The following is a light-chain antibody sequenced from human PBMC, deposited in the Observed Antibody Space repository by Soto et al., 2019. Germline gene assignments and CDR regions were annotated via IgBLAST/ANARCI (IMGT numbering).Light chain of an antibody. CDR1: QSISG. CDR3: QPRRA. V-gene: IGKV3-11*01. Sequence: EVVLTQSPATLSLSPGERATLSCRSSQSISGLAWYQQKPGQAPRLLIYDASNRATDIPASFSASGSGTDFTLPISSLDPEDFAVYYCQPRRAFGQGTKVEIK. CDR2: DAS. J-gene: IGKJ2*01.